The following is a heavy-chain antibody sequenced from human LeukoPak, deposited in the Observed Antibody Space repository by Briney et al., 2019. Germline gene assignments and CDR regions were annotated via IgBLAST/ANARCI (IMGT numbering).Heavy chain of an antibody. CDR3: SGDPYYGERYPWFDP. V-gene: IGHV4-59*01. D-gene: IGHD3-3*01. CDR2: IYYSGST. J-gene: IGHJ5*02. Sequence: SETLSLTCTVSGGSLSSYYWSWIRQPPGKGREWIGYIYYSGSTNYNPSLKSRVTISVDTSKNQFSLKLSSVTSADTAVYYFSGDPYYGERYPWFDPWGQETLVTVSS. CDR1: GGSLSSYY.